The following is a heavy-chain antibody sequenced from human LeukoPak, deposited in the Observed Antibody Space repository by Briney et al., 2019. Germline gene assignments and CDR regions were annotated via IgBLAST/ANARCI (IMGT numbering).Heavy chain of an antibody. CDR3: AKGVWMVRGVPGAFDI. CDR1: GFTFSSYS. V-gene: IGHV3-21*04. CDR2: ISSSSSYI. J-gene: IGHJ3*02. Sequence: GGSLRLSCAASGFTFSSYSMNWVRQAPGKGLEWVSSISSSSSYIYYADSVKGRFTISRDNAKNSLYLQMNSLRAEDTALYYCAKGVWMVRGVPGAFDIWGQGTMVTVSS. D-gene: IGHD3-10*01.